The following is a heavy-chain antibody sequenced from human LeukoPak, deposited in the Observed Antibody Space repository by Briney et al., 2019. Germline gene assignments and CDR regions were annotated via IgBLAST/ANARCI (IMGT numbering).Heavy chain of an antibody. Sequence: GGSLRLSCAASGFSFSNYSMNWVRQAPGKGLEWVSSISSSSSYIYYADSVKGRFTISRDNAKNSLYLQMNSLRAEDTAVYYCARVNSPGAFDIWGQGTMVTVSS. CDR3: ARVNSPGAFDI. V-gene: IGHV3-21*01. CDR1: GFSFSNYS. CDR2: ISSSSSYI. J-gene: IGHJ3*02. D-gene: IGHD4-23*01.